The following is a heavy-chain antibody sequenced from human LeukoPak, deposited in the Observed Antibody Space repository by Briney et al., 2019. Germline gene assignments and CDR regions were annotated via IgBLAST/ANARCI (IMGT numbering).Heavy chain of an antibody. V-gene: IGHV3-11*04. Sequence: PGGSLRLSCAASGFTFSDYYMSWIRQAPGKGLEWVSYISSSGSTIYYADSVKGRFTISRDNAKNSLYLQMHSLRAEDTAVYYCARGAYDYVWGSYRPFDYWGQGTLVTVSS. D-gene: IGHD3-16*02. J-gene: IGHJ4*02. CDR3: ARGAYDYVWGSYRPFDY. CDR2: ISSSGSTI. CDR1: GFTFSDYY.